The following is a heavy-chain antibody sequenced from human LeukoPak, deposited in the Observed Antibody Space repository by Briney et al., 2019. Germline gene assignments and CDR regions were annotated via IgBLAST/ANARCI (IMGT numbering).Heavy chain of an antibody. CDR3: AGGPYGDYYAFDI. D-gene: IGHD4-17*01. J-gene: IGHJ3*02. V-gene: IGHV1-69*05. CDR1: GGTFSSYA. CDR2: IIPIFGTA. Sequence: SVEVSCKASGGTFSSYAISWVRQAPGQGLEWMGRIIPIFGTANYAQKFQGRVTITTDESTSTAYMELSSLRSEDTAVYYCAGGPYGDYYAFDIWGQGTMVTVSS.